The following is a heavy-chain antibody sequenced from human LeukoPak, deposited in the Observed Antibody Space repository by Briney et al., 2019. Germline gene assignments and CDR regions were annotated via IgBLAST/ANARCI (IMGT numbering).Heavy chain of an antibody. CDR1: GFTFSSYA. D-gene: IGHD3-22*01. CDR2: LSGSGGAT. J-gene: IGHJ4*02. V-gene: IGHV3-23*01. Sequence: GGSLRLSCAPSGFTFSSYAMTWVRQAPGKGLEWVSSLSGSGGATWYADSVKGRFTMSRDNSKHTVDLQMNSMRAEDTAVYYCAKANSPLYYDSSGYSTFDYWGQGTLATVSS. CDR3: AKANSPLYYDSSGYSTFDY.